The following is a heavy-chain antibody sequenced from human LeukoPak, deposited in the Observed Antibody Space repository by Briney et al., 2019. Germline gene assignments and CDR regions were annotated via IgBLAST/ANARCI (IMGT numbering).Heavy chain of an antibody. D-gene: IGHD1-26*01. Sequence: ASVKVSCKASGYTFTSYYMHWVRQAPGQGLEWMGWINPNSGGTNYAQKFQGRVTMTRDTSTSTAYMELSRLRSDDTAVYYCARDVGATYNWFDPWGQGTLVTVSS. V-gene: IGHV1-2*02. CDR1: GYTFTSYY. CDR3: ARDVGATYNWFDP. J-gene: IGHJ5*02. CDR2: INPNSGGT.